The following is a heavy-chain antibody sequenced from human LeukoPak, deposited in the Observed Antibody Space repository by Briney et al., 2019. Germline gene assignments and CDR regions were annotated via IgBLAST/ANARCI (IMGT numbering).Heavy chain of an antibody. CDR1: GGTFISYA. CDR3: ASRNDFWSGRFDY. J-gene: IGHJ4*02. CDR2: IIPIFGTA. Sequence: ASVKVSCKASGGTFISYAISWVRQAPGQGLEWMGGIIPIFGTANYAQKFQGRVTITADESTSTAYMELSSLRSEDTAVYYCASRNDFWSGRFDYWGQGTLVTVSS. V-gene: IGHV1-69*13. D-gene: IGHD3-3*01.